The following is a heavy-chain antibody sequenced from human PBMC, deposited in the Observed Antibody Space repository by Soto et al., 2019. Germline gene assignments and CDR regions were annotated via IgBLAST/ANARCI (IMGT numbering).Heavy chain of an antibody. CDR1: VGTFSSYT. CDR2: IIPILGIA. D-gene: IGHD3-10*01. CDR3: ARLMSSGYYYGMDV. J-gene: IGHJ6*02. V-gene: IGHV1-69*02. Sequence: QVQLVQSGAEVKKPGSSVKVSCKASVGTFSSYTISWVRQAPGQGLEWMGRIIPILGIANYAQKFQGRVTITADKCTSTVYMELSSLRSEDTAVYYCARLMSSGYYYGMDVWGQGTTVTVSS.